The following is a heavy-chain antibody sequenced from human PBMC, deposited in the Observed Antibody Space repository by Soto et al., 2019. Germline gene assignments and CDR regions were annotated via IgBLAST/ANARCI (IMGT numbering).Heavy chain of an antibody. CDR3: ARDSGYCRSPDCKGDAFDI. D-gene: IGHD2-2*01. V-gene: IGHV3-7*05. CDR1: GFTFSNYW. CDR2: IKQDGSAR. Sequence: EVQLVESGGGLVQPGGSLRLSCAGSGFTFSNYWMSWVRQTPGKGLEWVANIKQDGSARYHVDSVKCRSTISRDNAKNSLYLQMNSLRAEDTAVYFCARDSGYCRSPDCKGDAFDIWGQGTMVPVSS. J-gene: IGHJ3*02.